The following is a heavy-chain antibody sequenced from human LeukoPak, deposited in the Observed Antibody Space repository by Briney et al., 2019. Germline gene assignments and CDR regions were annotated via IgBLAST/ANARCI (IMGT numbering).Heavy chain of an antibody. V-gene: IGHV7-4-1*02. CDR2: INTNTGNP. J-gene: IGHJ5*02. D-gene: IGHD2-15*01. Sequence: GASVKVSCKASGYTFTSYAMNWVRQAPGQGFEWMGWINTNTGNPTYAQGFTGRFVFSLDTSVSTAYLQISSLKAEDTAVYYCARDIVVVIGKNNWFDPWGQGTLVTVSS. CDR1: GYTFTSYA. CDR3: ARDIVVVIGKNNWFDP.